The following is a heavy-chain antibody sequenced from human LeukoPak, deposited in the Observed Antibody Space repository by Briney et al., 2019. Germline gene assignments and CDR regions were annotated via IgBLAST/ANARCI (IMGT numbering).Heavy chain of an antibody. CDR1: GFTFDDYA. Sequence: GGSLRLSCAASGFTFDDYAMHWVRQAPGKGLEWVSLISGDGGSTYYADSVKGRFTISRDNSKNSLYLQMNSLRTEDTALYYCAKVYSSWPYYYYGMDVWGQGTTVTVSS. D-gene: IGHD6-6*01. V-gene: IGHV3-43*02. CDR3: AKVYSSWPYYYYGMDV. J-gene: IGHJ6*02. CDR2: ISGDGGST.